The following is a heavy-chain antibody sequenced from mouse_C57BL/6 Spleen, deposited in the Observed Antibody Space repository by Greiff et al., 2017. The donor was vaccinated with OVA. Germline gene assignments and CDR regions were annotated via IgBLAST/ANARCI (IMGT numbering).Heavy chain of an antibody. CDR1: GFTFTDYY. Sequence: EVKLVESGGGLVQPGGSLSLSCAASGFTFTDYYMSWVRQPPGKALEWLGFIRNKANGYTTEYSASVKGRFTISRDNSQSILYLQMNALRAEDSATYYCARYEDYLYFDYWGQGTTLTVSS. V-gene: IGHV7-3*01. CDR3: ARYEDYLYFDY. J-gene: IGHJ2*01. D-gene: IGHD2-4*01. CDR2: IRNKANGYTT.